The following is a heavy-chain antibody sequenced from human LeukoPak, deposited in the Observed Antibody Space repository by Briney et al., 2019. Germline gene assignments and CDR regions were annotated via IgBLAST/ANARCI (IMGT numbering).Heavy chain of an antibody. CDR1: GFTFSSYG. V-gene: IGHV3-30*18. D-gene: IGHD1-26*01. CDR3: AKLVGATDAFDI. J-gene: IGHJ3*02. CDR2: ISYDGSNK. Sequence: GGSLRLSCAASGFTFSSYGMHWVRQAPGKGLEWVAVISYDGSNKSYADSVKGRFTISRDNSKNTLYLQMNSLRAEDTAVYYCAKLVGATDAFDIWGQGTMVTVSS.